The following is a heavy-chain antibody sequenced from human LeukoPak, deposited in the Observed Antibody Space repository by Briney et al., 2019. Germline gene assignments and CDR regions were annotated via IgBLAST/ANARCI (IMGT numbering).Heavy chain of an antibody. D-gene: IGHD2-15*01. CDR3: ARYYCSGGTCFHFDY. CDR1: GGSISPYY. CDR2: IYYTGKT. Sequence: NPSETLSLTCTVSGGSISPYYWSWIRQPPGKGLEWLGYIYYTGKTEYNPSLKSRVTMSADTSKNQFSLKLSSVTAADTAVYYCARYYCSGGTCFHFDYWGQGALVTVSS. J-gene: IGHJ4*02. V-gene: IGHV4-59*08.